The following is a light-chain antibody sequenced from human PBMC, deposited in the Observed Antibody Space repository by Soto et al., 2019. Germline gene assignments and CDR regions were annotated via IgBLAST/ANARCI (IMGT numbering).Light chain of an antibody. V-gene: IGLV2-23*02. J-gene: IGLJ2*01. CDR1: SSDIGTYNL. Sequence: QSALTQPASVSGSPGQSITISCTGTSSDIGTYNLVSWYQHHPGKAPKLLIFEVNKRPSGISNRFSGSKSGSTASLTISGLQAEDEADYHCSSYAGSPYVVFGGGTKVTVL. CDR3: SSYAGSPYVV. CDR2: EVN.